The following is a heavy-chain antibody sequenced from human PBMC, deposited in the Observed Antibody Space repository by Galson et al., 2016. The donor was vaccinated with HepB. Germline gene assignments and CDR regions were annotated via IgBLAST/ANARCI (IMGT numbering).Heavy chain of an antibody. D-gene: IGHD6-19*01. Sequence: QSGAEVKKPGESLKISCMGSRYNFTNYWIAWVRQVPGKGLEWMGIIYPGNSDTRNSPSFRGQVTISADKSTTTAYLQWSSLKASDTAMYYCARRRLYSSAPDHWGQGTLVTVSS. V-gene: IGHV5-51*03. CDR2: IYPGNSDT. J-gene: IGHJ4*02. CDR3: ARRRLYSSAPDH. CDR1: RYNFTNYW.